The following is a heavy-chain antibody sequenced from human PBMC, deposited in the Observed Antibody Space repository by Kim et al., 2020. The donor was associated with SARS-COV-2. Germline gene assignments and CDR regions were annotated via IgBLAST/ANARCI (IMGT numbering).Heavy chain of an antibody. J-gene: IGHJ4*02. CDR3: ARDRVEELPDY. D-gene: IGHD3-10*01. Sequence: GGSLRLSCAASGFTFSSYWMHWVRQAPGKGLVWVSRINSDGSSTSYADSVKGRFTISRDNAKNTLYLQMNSLRAEDTAVYYGARDRVEELPDYWGQGTLVTVSS. CDR1: GFTFSSYW. V-gene: IGHV3-74*01. CDR2: INSDGSST.